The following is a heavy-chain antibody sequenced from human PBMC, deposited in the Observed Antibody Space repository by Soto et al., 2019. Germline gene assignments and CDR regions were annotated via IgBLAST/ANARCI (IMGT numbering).Heavy chain of an antibody. Sequence: LSLTCAVSGGFTSTNNWWSWVRQPPGKGLEWIGDAYHSGSTEYNPSLKSRVSISVDKSKNQISLKLTSATAADTAVYYCARSPPSSYYGGSGTFDYWGQGTLVTVSS. V-gene: IGHV4-4*02. CDR1: GGFTSTNNW. D-gene: IGHD3-10*01. CDR2: AYHSGST. CDR3: ARSPPSSYYGGSGTFDY. J-gene: IGHJ4*02.